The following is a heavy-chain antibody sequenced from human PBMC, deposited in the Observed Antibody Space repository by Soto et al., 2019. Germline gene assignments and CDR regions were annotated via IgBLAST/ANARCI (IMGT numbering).Heavy chain of an antibody. Sequence: PSETLSLTCAVYGGSFRGYYWTWIRQPPVTGLEFIGEINHILSTNYDPSLKSRFTISVYTSKNHFSLKLTSLTAADTAVYYCARHKITGLFDYWGQGTLVTVSS. D-gene: IGHD2-8*02. CDR3: ARHKITGLFDY. J-gene: IGHJ4*02. V-gene: IGHV4-34*01. CDR2: INHILST. CDR1: GGSFRGYY.